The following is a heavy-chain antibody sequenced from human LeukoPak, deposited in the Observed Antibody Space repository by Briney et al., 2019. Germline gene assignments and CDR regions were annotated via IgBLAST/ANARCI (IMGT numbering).Heavy chain of an antibody. D-gene: IGHD5-18*01. CDR2: IYYSGST. Sequence: PSETLSLTCTVSGGSISSGGYYWSWIRQHPGKGPEWIGYIYYSGSTYYNPSLKSRVTISVDTSKNQFSLKLSSVTAADTAVYYCARDSEYSYGLFDYWGQGTLVTVSS. CDR3: ARDSEYSYGLFDY. CDR1: GGSISSGGYY. J-gene: IGHJ4*02. V-gene: IGHV4-31*03.